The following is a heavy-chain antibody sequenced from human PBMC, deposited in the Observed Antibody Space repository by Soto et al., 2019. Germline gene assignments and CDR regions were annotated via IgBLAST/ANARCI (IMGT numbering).Heavy chain of an antibody. CDR1: GYTLTELS. D-gene: IGHD3-3*01. CDR3: ATGHDFWSGFSPGFYMDV. CDR2: FDPEDGET. Sequence: ASVKVSCKVSGYTLTELSMHWVRQAPGKGLGWMGGFDPEDGETIYAQKFQGRVTMTEDTSTDTAYMELSSLRSEDTAVYYCATGHDFWSGFSPGFYMDVWGKGTTVTVSS. J-gene: IGHJ6*03. V-gene: IGHV1-24*01.